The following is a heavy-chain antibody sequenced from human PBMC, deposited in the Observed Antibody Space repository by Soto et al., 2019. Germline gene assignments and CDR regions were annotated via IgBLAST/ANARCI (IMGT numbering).Heavy chain of an antibody. J-gene: IGHJ6*02. Sequence: GGSLRLSCAASGFTFSSYAMSWVRQAPGKGLEWVSAISGSGGSTYYADSVKGRFTISRDNSKNTLYLQMNSLRAEDTAVYYCAKLGTSYSSGWGSYYYYGMDVWGQGTTVTVSS. D-gene: IGHD6-19*01. CDR1: GFTFSSYA. CDR3: AKLGTSYSSGWGSYYYYGMDV. V-gene: IGHV3-23*01. CDR2: ISGSGGST.